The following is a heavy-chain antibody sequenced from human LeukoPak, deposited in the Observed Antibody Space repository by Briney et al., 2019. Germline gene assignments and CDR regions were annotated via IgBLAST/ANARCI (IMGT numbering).Heavy chain of an antibody. D-gene: IGHD4-11*01. V-gene: IGHV1-69*02. Sequence: SVKVPCKASGGTFSSYTISWVRQAPGQGLEWMGRIIPILGIANYAQKFQGRVTITADKSTSTAYMELSSLRSEDTAVYYCARGKGDYRLIYWGQGTLVTVSS. CDR1: GGTFSSYT. J-gene: IGHJ4*02. CDR3: ARGKGDYRLIY. CDR2: IIPILGIA.